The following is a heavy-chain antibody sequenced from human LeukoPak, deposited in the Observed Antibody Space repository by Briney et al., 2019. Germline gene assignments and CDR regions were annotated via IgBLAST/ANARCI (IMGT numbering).Heavy chain of an antibody. D-gene: IGHD2-2*01. CDR3: TTGGIVAAASQPWSDFDF. V-gene: IGHV3-49*04. J-gene: IGHJ3*01. CDR1: GFTFGDYA. Sequence: GGSLRLSCTASGFTFGDYAMNWVRPAPGKGLEWVCFIGSKASVGTTEYAASVKGRFTISRDDSKNPLYLQMNSLKTEDTAVYYCTTGGIVAAASQPWSDFDFWGQGTMVSVSS. CDR2: IGSKASVGTT.